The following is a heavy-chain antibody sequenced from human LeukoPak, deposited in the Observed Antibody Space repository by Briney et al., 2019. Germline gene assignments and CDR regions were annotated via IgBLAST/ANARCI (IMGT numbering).Heavy chain of an antibody. V-gene: IGHV1-2*02. CDR1: GYTFTGYY. Sequence: ASVKVSCKASGYTFTGYYMHWVRQAPGQGLEWMGWINPNSGGTNYAQKFQGRVTMTRDTSISTAYMELSRLRSDDTAVYYCARMYYYGSGSHAYWFDPWGQGTLVTVSS. J-gene: IGHJ5*02. CDR2: INPNSGGT. D-gene: IGHD3-10*01. CDR3: ARMYYYGSGSHAYWFDP.